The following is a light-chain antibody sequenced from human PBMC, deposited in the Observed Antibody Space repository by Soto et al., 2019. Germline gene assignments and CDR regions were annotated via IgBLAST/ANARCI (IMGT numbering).Light chain of an antibody. CDR3: QQYGSSPIT. CDR1: QRVSSSY. V-gene: IGKV3-20*01. Sequence: EIVLTQSPGTLSLSPGERATLSCRASQRVSSSYLAWYQHKHGQAPRLLIYGASSMATGIPDRFSGSGSGTDFTLTISRLEPEDFAVYSGQQYGSSPITFGQGTRLEIK. J-gene: IGKJ5*01. CDR2: GAS.